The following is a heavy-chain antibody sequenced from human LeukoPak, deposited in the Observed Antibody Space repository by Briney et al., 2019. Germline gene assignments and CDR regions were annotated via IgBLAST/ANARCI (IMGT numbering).Heavy chain of an antibody. Sequence: SETLSLTCAVYGGSFSGYYWSWIRQPPGKGLEWIGEINHSGSTNYNPSLKGRVTISVDTSKNQFSLKLSSVTAADTAVYYCARGQDSSGWYFRGDYWGQGTLVTVSS. V-gene: IGHV4-34*01. CDR2: INHSGST. J-gene: IGHJ4*02. CDR1: GGSFSGYY. CDR3: ARGQDSSGWYFRGDY. D-gene: IGHD6-19*01.